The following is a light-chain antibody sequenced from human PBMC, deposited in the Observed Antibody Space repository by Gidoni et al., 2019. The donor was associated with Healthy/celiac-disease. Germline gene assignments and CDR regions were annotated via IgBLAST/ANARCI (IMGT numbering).Light chain of an antibody. CDR3: QQYNNWPALT. CDR2: GAS. J-gene: IGKJ4*01. V-gene: IGKV3-15*01. Sequence: EIVMTQSPATLSVSPGERATLSCRASQSVSSNLAWYPQNPGQAPRLLIYGASTRATGIPARFSGSASGKEFTLTISRLQSEDFAVYYCQQYNNWPALTFXGXTKVEIK. CDR1: QSVSSN.